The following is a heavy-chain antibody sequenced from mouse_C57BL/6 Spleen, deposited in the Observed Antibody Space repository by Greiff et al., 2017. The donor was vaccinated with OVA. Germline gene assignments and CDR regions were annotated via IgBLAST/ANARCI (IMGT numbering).Heavy chain of an antibody. Sequence: SGAELVRPGASVTLSCKASGYTFTDYEMHWVKQTPVHGLEWIGAIDPETGGTAYNQKFKGKAILTADKSSSTAYMELRSLTSEDSAVYYCTRSYSNYDFDVWGTGTTVTVSS. V-gene: IGHV1-15*01. D-gene: IGHD2-5*01. CDR2: IDPETGGT. CDR3: TRSYSNYDFDV. CDR1: GYTFTDYE. J-gene: IGHJ1*03.